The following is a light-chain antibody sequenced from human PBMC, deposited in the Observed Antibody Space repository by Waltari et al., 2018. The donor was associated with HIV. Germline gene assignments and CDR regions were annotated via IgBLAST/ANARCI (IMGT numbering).Light chain of an antibody. V-gene: IGLV2-11*01. CDR1: SSDVGGYNS. CDR2: DVS. CDR3: YSHAVTYTWV. J-gene: IGLJ3*02. Sequence: QSALTQPRSVSGSPGQSVTISCTGSSSDVGGYNSVSWFQQYPGKAPKLIIHDVSKRPSGVPDRFSGSKSGNTASLTISGLQAEDEAYYYCYSHAVTYTWVFGGGITVTVL.